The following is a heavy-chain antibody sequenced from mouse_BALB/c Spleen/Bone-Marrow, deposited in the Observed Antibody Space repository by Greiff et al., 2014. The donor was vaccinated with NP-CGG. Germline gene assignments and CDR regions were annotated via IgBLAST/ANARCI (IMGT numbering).Heavy chain of an antibody. D-gene: IGHD1-1*01. CDR2: INPSSAYT. CDR1: GYTFTRYT. CDR3: TIRYYAMDY. Sequence: VQLQQSGAELARPGASVKMSCQASGYTFTRYTMHWEKQRPGQGLEWIGYINPSSAYTNYNQKFKDEATLTADKSSSTAYMQLSSLTSEDSAVYYCTIRYYAMDYWGQGTSVTVSS. V-gene: IGHV1-4*01. J-gene: IGHJ4*01.